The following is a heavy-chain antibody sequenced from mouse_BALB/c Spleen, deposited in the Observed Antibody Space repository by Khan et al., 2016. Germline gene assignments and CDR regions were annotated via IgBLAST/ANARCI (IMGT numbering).Heavy chain of an antibody. Sequence: EVKLLESGGGLVQPGGSLKLSCTTSGFDFSRYWMSWVRQAPGRGLEWIGEINPDSSTINYTPSLKDKFIISRDNAKNTLYLQMSKVRSEDTALYYCPGDWDGGFDDWGQGTTLTVSS. V-gene: IGHV4-1*02. CDR2: INPDSSTI. D-gene: IGHD4-1*01. J-gene: IGHJ2*01. CDR1: GFDFSRYW. CDR3: PGDWDGGFDD.